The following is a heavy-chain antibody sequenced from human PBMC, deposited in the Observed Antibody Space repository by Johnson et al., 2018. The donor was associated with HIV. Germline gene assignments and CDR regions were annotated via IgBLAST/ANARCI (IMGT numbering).Heavy chain of an antibody. CDR3: AREGYYDSSGYYGAFDM. CDR2: ISYDGSNK. V-gene: IGHV3-30*14. Sequence: QVQLVESGGGVVQPGRSLRLSCAASGFTFSSYAMHWVRQAPGKGLEWVAVISYDGSNKYSADSVKGQFIISRDNSKNTLYLQLTSLRPEDTAVYYCAREGYYDSSGYYGAFDMWGQGTMVTVSS. CDR1: GFTFSSYA. J-gene: IGHJ3*02. D-gene: IGHD3-22*01.